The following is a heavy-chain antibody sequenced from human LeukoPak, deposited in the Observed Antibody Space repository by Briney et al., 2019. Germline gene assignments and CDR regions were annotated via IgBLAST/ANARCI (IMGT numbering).Heavy chain of an antibody. V-gene: IGHV5-51*01. CDR1: GYSFTSYW. CDR3: ARGGQYYYDSSGY. D-gene: IGHD3-22*01. J-gene: IGHJ4*02. CDR2: IYPGDSDT. Sequence: PGESLKISCKGSGYSFTSYWIGCVRQMPGEGLEWMGNIYPGDSDTRYSPSFQGQVTISADKSISTAYLQWSSLKASDTAMYYCARGGQYYYDSSGYWGQGTLVTVSS.